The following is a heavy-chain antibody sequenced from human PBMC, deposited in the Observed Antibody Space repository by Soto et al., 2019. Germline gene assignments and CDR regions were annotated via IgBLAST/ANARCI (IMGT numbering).Heavy chain of an antibody. Sequence: DVQLVESGGGLVQPGRSLRLSCAASGFTFGDYAMHWVRQVPGKGLEWVSGINWNSGSIGYGDSVKGRFAISRDNAKNSLHLQMNSLSAEDTAFYYCVKDESINWYSGHFRHWGQGTLVTVSS. J-gene: IGHJ1*01. V-gene: IGHV3-9*01. CDR2: INWNSGSI. D-gene: IGHD6-13*01. CDR3: VKDESINWYSGHFRH. CDR1: GFTFGDYA.